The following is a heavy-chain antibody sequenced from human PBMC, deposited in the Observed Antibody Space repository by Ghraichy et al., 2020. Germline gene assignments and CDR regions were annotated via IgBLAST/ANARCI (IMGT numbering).Heavy chain of an antibody. CDR1: GLSFSNDA. CDR2: ISGNGGKT. V-gene: IGHV3-64*01. Sequence: GGSLRLSCTASGLSFSNDAMHWVRQAPGKGLEYVSTISGNGGKTYYANSVKGRFAISRDNSKNTLYLQMDSLRPEDTAVYYCAREQQQLDYLYHYIYGLDLWDQGTTVTV. D-gene: IGHD6-13*01. J-gene: IGHJ6*02. CDR3: AREQQQLDYLYHYIYGLDL.